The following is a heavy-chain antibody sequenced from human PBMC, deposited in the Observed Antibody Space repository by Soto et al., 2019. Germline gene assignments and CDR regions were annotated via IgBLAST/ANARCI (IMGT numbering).Heavy chain of an antibody. CDR3: ARYSPELWFGELSWFDP. J-gene: IGHJ5*02. V-gene: IGHV5-51*01. D-gene: IGHD3-10*01. CDR1: GYSFTSYW. Sequence: GESLKISCKGSGYSFTSYWIGWVRQMPGKGLEWMGIIYPGDSDTRYSPSFQGQVTISADKSISTAYLQWSSLKASDTAVYYCARYSPELWFGELSWFDPWGQGTLVTVSS. CDR2: IYPGDSDT.